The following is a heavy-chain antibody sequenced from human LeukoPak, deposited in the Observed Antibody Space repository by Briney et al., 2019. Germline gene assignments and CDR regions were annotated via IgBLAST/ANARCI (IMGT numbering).Heavy chain of an antibody. Sequence: TPGDILPPSSASAGTYGTSYMRCFSRESAGEGVWWVGNMYHSGSFNDTPSIKSRVTISIHTSKNKSSLKLISVTAADTAVYYWSRCIPTAEGNPFDPWGKGTMVTVSS. V-gene: IGHV4-59*08. J-gene: IGHJ5*02. CDR2: MYHSGSF. D-gene: IGHD6-13*01. CDR3: SRCIPTAEGNPFDP. CDR1: GTYGTSYM.